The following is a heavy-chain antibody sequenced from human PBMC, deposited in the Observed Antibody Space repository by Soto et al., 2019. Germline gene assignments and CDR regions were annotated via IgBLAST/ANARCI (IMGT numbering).Heavy chain of an antibody. J-gene: IGHJ4*02. CDR3: APQHGRDSHNPAFAY. CDR1: GYPLLGPA. D-gene: IGHD1-1*01. V-gene: IGHV1-3*01. Sequence: APCSASGYPLLGPAMHWLRQAAGPRLEWMGWINAGKGNTKYSQKFQGRVTMTRETSASTAYMEVSSLRSEDTAVYYCAPQHGRDSHNPAFAYSGQGTLVTVSA. CDR2: INAGKGNT.